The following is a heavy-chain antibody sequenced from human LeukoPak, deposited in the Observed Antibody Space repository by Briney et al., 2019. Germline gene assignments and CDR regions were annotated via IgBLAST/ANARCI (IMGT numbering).Heavy chain of an antibody. J-gene: IGHJ4*02. CDR1: GYTFTSYY. Sequence: ASVKVSCKASGYTFTSYYMHWVRQAPGQGLEWMGWINTNTGNPTYAQGFTGRFVFSLDTSVSTAYLQISSLKAEDTAVYYCARAAALGIAVAGYGRYWGQGTLVTVSS. V-gene: IGHV7-4-1*02. CDR2: INTNTGNP. D-gene: IGHD6-19*01. CDR3: ARAAALGIAVAGYGRY.